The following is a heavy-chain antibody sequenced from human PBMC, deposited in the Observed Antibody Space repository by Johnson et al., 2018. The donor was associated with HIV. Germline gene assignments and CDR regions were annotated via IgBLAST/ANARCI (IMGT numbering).Heavy chain of an antibody. CDR3: AREYSSGWPSDAFDI. CDR1: GLTFSDYY. V-gene: IGHV3-11*04. J-gene: IGHJ3*02. Sequence: QVQLVESGGGLVQPGGSLIVSCEASGLTFSDYYMSWIRQAPGKGLAWVAVISFDGSNKYYADSVKGRFTISRDNAKNSLYLQMNSLRAEDTAVYYCAREYSSGWPSDAFDIWGQGTMVTVSS. CDR2: ISFDGSNK. D-gene: IGHD6-19*01.